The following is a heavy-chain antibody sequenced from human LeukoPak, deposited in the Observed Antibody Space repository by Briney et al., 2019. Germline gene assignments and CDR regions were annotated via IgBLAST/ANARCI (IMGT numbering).Heavy chain of an antibody. CDR1: GYPFNTYG. J-gene: IGHJ5*02. V-gene: IGHV1-18*04. Sequence: ASVKVSCKASGYPFNTYGISWVRQAPGQGLEWMGWINAYNGDTNHAQKFQGRVTMTTDTSTTTAYMELGSLRSDDTAVYYCARDGSGHWFDPWGQGTLVTVSS. CDR2: INAYNGDT. CDR3: ARDGSGHWFDP. D-gene: IGHD6-25*01.